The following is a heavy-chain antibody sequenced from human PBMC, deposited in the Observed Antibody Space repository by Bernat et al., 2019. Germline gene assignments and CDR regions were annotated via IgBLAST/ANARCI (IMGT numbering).Heavy chain of an antibody. CDR1: GFTVSSNY. J-gene: IGHJ3*02. CDR2: IYSGGSK. V-gene: IGHV3-53*01. D-gene: IGHD3/OR15-3a*01. CDR3: ARGNSLDGYAFDI. Sequence: EVQLVESGGGLIQPGGSLRLSCAASGFTVSSNYMSWVRQAPGEGLEWVSVIYSGGSKYSADAVKGRFTISRDNSKNTLYLQMNSLRAEDTAVYYCARGNSLDGYAFDIWGQGTMVTVSP.